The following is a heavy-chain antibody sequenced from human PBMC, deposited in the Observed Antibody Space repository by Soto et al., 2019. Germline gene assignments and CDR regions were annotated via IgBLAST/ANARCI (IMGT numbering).Heavy chain of an antibody. V-gene: IGHV3-23*01. J-gene: IGHJ6*03. CDR3: AKFRGPSYSYYYMDV. Sequence: EVQLLESGGGLVQPGGSLRLSCAASGFTFGTYAMKWLRQAPGRGLECVSFISGSGRTTYYADSVKGRFTVSRDNSKNTMYLQMNSLRAEDTALYYCAKFRGPSYSYYYMDVWGKGPRSPSP. CDR2: ISGSGRTT. CDR1: GFTFGTYA. D-gene: IGHD3-16*01.